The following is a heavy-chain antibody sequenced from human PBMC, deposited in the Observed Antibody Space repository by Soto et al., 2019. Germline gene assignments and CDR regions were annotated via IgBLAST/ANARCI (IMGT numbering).Heavy chain of an antibody. V-gene: IGHV3-64*01. CDR2: ISGNGGST. Sequence: PGGSLRLSCAASGFTFSNAWMNWVRQAPGKGLEYVSAISGNGGSTYYANSVKGRFTISRDNSKNTLYLQMGSLRAEDMAVYYCARRTPGWYFDLWGRGTLVTVSS. CDR3: ARRTPGWYFDL. CDR1: GFTFSNAW. J-gene: IGHJ2*01.